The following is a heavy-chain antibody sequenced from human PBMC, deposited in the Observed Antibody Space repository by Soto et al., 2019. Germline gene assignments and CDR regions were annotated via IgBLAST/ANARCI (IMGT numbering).Heavy chain of an antibody. CDR3: AKDGYYDRRGYHYFDY. D-gene: IGHD3-22*01. V-gene: IGHV3-23*01. CDR1: GFTFSNFA. J-gene: IGHJ4*02. Sequence: GGSLRLSCVVSGFTFSNFAMSWVRHVPGKGLQWVAGLSASGDSTYHADSVKGRFTISRDNSKNTLFLQMHSLRGDDTALYYCAKDGYYDRRGYHYFDYWGRGTLVTVYS. CDR2: LSASGDST.